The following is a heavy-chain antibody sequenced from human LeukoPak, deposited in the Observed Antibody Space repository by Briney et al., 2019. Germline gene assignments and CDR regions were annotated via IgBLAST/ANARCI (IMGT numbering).Heavy chain of an antibody. V-gene: IGHV3-23*01. Sequence: GGSLRLSCTASGFTFRNYVMSWVRQAPGKGLEWVSSIRSSGDDTSSADSVKGRFTIFRDNSKSTLYLQMNSLRAEDTAVYYCAKSLYGGCDYWGQGTVVTVSS. CDR2: IRSSGDDT. D-gene: IGHD3-16*02. CDR1: GFTFRNYV. CDR3: AKSLYGGCDY. J-gene: IGHJ4*02.